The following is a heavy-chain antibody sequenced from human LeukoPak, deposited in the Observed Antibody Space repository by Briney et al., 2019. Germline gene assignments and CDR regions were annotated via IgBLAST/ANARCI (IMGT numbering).Heavy chain of an antibody. V-gene: IGHV3-30*04. Sequence: GGSLRLSCAASGFTFSSYAMHWVRQAPGKGLEWAAVISYDGSNKYYADSVKGRFTISRDNSKNTLYLQMNSLRAEDTAVYYCARDTQGYSGYDFHLDYWGQGTLVTVSS. D-gene: IGHD5-12*01. CDR2: ISYDGSNK. CDR1: GFTFSSYA. J-gene: IGHJ4*02. CDR3: ARDTQGYSGYDFHLDY.